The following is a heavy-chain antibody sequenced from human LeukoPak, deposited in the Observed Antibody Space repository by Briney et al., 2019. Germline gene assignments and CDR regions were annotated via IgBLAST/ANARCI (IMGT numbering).Heavy chain of an antibody. V-gene: IGHV4-59*08. CDR1: GGSISSYY. D-gene: IGHD1-1*01. J-gene: IGHJ3*02. Sequence: SSETLSLTCTVSGGSISSYYWIWLRQPPGKGLEWIGFVYYSGSTNYSPSLKSRVTISVDTSKNQFSLKLTSVTAADTAVYYCARHGNGAFDIWGQGTMVTVSS. CDR3: ARHGNGAFDI. CDR2: VYYSGST.